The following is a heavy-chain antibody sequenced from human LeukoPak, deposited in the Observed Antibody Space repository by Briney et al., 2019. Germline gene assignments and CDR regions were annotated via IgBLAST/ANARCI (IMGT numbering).Heavy chain of an antibody. CDR3: AKGSPGDSNAFDI. CDR2: VSWNSVYI. CDR1: GFTFDDYA. Sequence: PGGSLRLSCAASGFTFDDYAMHWVRQVPGKGLEWVSGVSWNSVYIGYADSVKGRFIISRDNAKYSLYLQMNSLRAEDTALYYCAKGSPGDSNAFDIWGQGTMVTVSS. J-gene: IGHJ3*02. D-gene: IGHD7-27*01. V-gene: IGHV3-9*01.